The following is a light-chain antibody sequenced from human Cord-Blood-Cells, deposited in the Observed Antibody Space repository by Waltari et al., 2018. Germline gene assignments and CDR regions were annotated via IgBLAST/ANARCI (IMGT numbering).Light chain of an antibody. J-gene: IGKJ1*01. V-gene: IGKV1-39*01. CDR2: AAS. CDR3: QQSYSTLWT. Sequence: DIQMTQSPSSLSASVGDRVTITCRASQSISSYLNWYQQKPGKAPKLLIYAASSFQSGVPSRFSGSGSGTDFTLTISSLQPEDFATYYCQQSYSTLWTFGQGP. CDR1: QSISSY.